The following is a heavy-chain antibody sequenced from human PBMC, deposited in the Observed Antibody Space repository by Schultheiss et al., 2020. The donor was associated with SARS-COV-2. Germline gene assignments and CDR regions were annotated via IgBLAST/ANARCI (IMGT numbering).Heavy chain of an antibody. D-gene: IGHD6-6*01. Sequence: GGSLRLSCAASGFTFSSYSMNWVRQAPGKGLEWVSSISSSSSYIYYADSVKGRFTISRDNAKNSLYLKMNSLRAEDTAVYYCARAARRADYGMDVWGQGTTVTVSS. J-gene: IGHJ6*02. V-gene: IGHV3-21*01. CDR1: GFTFSSYS. CDR3: ARAARRADYGMDV. CDR2: ISSSSSYI.